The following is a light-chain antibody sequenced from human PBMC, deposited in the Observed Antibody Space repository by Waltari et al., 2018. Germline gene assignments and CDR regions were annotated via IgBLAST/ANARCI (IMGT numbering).Light chain of an antibody. CDR2: WAS. Sequence: DIVMTQSPDSLAVSLGERATINCKSSQSVFHSSDSKNYLTWYQQKPGQLPKLLIYWASTRQSRVPDRFSGSGSGTDFTLTISSLQAEDVALYYCQQHYSSPLTFGGGTKVEIQ. J-gene: IGKJ4*01. V-gene: IGKV4-1*01. CDR1: QSVFHSSDSKNY. CDR3: QQHYSSPLT.